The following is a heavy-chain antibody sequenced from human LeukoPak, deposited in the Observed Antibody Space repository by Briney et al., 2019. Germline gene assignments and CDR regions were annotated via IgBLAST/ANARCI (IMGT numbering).Heavy chain of an antibody. D-gene: IGHD4-11*01. V-gene: IGHV3-23*01. CDR2: ISGTGGST. J-gene: IGHJ3*02. CDR3: XXXLGMTTAAFDI. CDR1: GFTFSSYA. Sequence: GGSLRLSCAASGFTFSSYAMSWVRQAPGKGLEWVSAISGTGGSTYFADSVKGRFTISRDNSKNTLYLQMNSLRAEDTAVYYCXXXLGMTTAAFDIWGQGTMVTVSS.